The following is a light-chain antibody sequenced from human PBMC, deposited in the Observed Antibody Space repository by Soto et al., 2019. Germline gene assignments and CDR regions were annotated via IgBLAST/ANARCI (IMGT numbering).Light chain of an antibody. CDR2: GAS. V-gene: IGKV3-20*01. CDR1: QSVTTR. J-gene: IGKJ4*01. Sequence: IVLTQSPGTLSLSPGERVTLSCRASQSVTTRLAWYQHKPGQAPTLLMSGASNRASGVPVRFSGSGSGTDFTLTITRLEPEDFALYYCQQYGSSPFTFGGGTKVEIK. CDR3: QQYGSSPFT.